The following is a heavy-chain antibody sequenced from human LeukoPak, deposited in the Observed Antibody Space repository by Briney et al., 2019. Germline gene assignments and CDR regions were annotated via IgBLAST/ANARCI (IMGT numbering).Heavy chain of an antibody. J-gene: IGHJ4*02. CDR1: GYTFTDHN. CDR2: LDPNTGAT. Sequence: ASVKVSCKASGYTFTDHNTTSVRRAPGQGLEWMGWLDPNTGATRSAQKFQDRVSLTRDTSISTGYMDLSSLTSDDTAVYYCAIENYAGCFYVFWGQGTLVTVSS. D-gene: IGHD3-16*01. CDR3: AIENYAGCFYVF. V-gene: IGHV1-2*02.